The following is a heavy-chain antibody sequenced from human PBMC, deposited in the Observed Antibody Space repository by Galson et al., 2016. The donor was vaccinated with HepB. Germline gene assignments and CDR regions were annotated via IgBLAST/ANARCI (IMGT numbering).Heavy chain of an antibody. V-gene: IGHV1-18*04. CDR1: GDTFTRHH. CDR3: ATVNYISGTHY. J-gene: IGHJ4*02. Sequence: SVKVSCKASGDTFTRHHISWVRQAPGQGLEWMGWISGYHGNTNYGQKFQGRVTMTTDTSASTAYMELRSLRSDDTAMYYCATVNYISGTHYWGQGTLVTVSS. CDR2: ISGYHGNT. D-gene: IGHD3-10*01.